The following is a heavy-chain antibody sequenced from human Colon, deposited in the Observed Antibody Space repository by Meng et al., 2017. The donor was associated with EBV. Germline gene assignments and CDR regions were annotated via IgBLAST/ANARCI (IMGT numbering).Heavy chain of an antibody. CDR3: ARVSSGWDYFDY. Sequence: QVPLLGPGPGLVKPSQTPSRTCTVAGGSVSSGGYYWTWIRQHPGKGLEWFGHIYYSGSTFYNPSLKRRVIISIDTSKNQFSLNLRSVTAADTAVYYCARVSSGWDYFDYWGQGTLVTVSS. J-gene: IGHJ4*02. CDR1: GGSVSSGGYY. D-gene: IGHD6-19*01. CDR2: IYYSGST. V-gene: IGHV4-31*02.